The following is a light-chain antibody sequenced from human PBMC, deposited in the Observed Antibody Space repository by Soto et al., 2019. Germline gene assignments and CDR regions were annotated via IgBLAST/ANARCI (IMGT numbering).Light chain of an antibody. J-gene: IGKJ5*01. CDR1: QSFRGL. CDR3: HQRHMWPIT. CDR2: DSY. Sequence: EVVLTQSPVTLSLSPGERATLSCRASQSFRGLLAWYQQKPGQAPSLLIYDSYNRATGIPPRFSGSGSGTDFTLTISSLEPEDSAVYYCHQRHMWPITFGQGTRLEIK. V-gene: IGKV3-11*01.